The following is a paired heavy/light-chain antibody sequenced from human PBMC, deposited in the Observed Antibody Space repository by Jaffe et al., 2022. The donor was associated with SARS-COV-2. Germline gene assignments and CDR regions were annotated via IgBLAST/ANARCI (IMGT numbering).Light chain of an antibody. V-gene: IGKV1-9*01. CDR2: AAS. CDR3: QQLNSYPRT. Sequence: DIQLTQSPSFLSASVGDRVTITCRASQGISNYLVWYQQKPGKAPKLLIYAASTLQSGVPSRFSGSGSGTEFTLTISSLQPEDFATYYCQQLNSYPRTFGQGTKVEIK. CDR1: QGISNY. J-gene: IGKJ1*01.
Heavy chain of an antibody. CDR1: GFTFSDHY. CDR2: IRNKVNDYTT. V-gene: IGHV3-72*01. CDR3: VRVASSSYGRDHFDY. J-gene: IGHJ4*02. D-gene: IGHD6-13*01. Sequence: EVQLVESGGGLVQPGGSLRLSCAASGFTFSDHYMDWVRQAPGQGLEWVGRIRNKVNDYTTEYAASVKGRFTISRDDSKKSLYLQMNSLKTEDTAVYYCVRVASSSYGRDHFDYWGQGILVTVSS.